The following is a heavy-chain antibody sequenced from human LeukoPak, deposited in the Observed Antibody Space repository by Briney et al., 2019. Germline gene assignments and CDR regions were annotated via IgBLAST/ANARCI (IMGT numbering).Heavy chain of an antibody. D-gene: IGHD2-21*02. J-gene: IGHJ4*02. CDR3: AREGSYCGGAYYSNYYFDY. CDR1: GFTFSNNR. Sequence: GGSLRLSCAASGFTFSNNRMHWVRQAPGQGLVWVSRISGGGSSTSYADSVKGRFTISRDNAKNTLYLQMNSLRPEDTAVYYCAREGSYCGGAYYSNYYFDYWGQGTLVTVSS. CDR2: ISGGGSST. V-gene: IGHV3-74*01.